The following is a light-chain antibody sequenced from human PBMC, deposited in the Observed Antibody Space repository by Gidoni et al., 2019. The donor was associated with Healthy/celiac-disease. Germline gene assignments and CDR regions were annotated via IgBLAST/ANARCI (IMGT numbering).Light chain of an antibody. J-gene: IGLJ2*01. Sequence: QSVLTQPPSVPAAPRQKVTISCSGSSSNIGNNYVSWYQQLPGTAPKLLIYDNNKRPSGIPDRFSGSKSGTSATLGITGLQTGDEADYYCGTWDSSLSAVVFGGGTKLTVL. CDR3: GTWDSSLSAVV. CDR1: SSNIGNNY. V-gene: IGLV1-51*01. CDR2: DNN.